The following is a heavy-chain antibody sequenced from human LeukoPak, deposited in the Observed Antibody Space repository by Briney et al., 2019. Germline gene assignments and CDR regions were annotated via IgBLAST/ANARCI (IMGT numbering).Heavy chain of an antibody. CDR1: GYTLTELS. J-gene: IGHJ4*02. V-gene: IGHV1-24*01. D-gene: IGHD5-12*01. CDR3: ATEGYSGYDFHY. Sequence: ASVKVSCKVSGYTLTELSMHWVRQAPGRGLEWMGGFDPEDGETIYAQKFQGRVTLTEDTSTDTAYMELSSLRSEDTAVYYCATEGYSGYDFHYWGQGTLVTVSS. CDR2: FDPEDGET.